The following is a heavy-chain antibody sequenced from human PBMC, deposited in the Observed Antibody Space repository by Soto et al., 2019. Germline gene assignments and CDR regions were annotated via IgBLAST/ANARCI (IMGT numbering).Heavy chain of an antibody. CDR2: ISGSGGST. D-gene: IGHD5-18*01. CDR1: GFTFSSYA. V-gene: IGHV3-23*01. J-gene: IGHJ4*01. Sequence: GGSLRLSCAASGFTFSSYAMSWVRQAPGKGLEWVSAISGSGGSTYYADSVKGRFTISRDNSKNTLYLQMNSLRAEDTAVYYCTRARDYRGYSYGLVDYWGQEPWSPSPQ. CDR3: TRARDYRGYSYGLVDY.